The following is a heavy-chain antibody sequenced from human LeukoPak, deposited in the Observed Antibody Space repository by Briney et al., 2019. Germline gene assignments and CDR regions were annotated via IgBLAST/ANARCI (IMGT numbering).Heavy chain of an antibody. CDR3: ARDSPLGGTGPVYYYYYYMDV. CDR2: ISSSGSTI. J-gene: IGHJ6*03. V-gene: IGHV3-48*03. Sequence: GGSLRLSCAASGFTFSSYEMNWVRQAPGKGLEWVSYISSSGSTIYYADSVKGRFTISRDNAKNSLYLQMNSLRAEDTAVYYCARDSPLGGTGPVYYYYYYMDVWGKGTTVTISS. D-gene: IGHD1-1*01. CDR1: GFTFSSYE.